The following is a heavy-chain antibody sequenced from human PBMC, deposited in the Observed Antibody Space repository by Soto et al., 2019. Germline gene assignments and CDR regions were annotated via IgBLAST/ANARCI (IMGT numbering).Heavy chain of an antibody. V-gene: IGHV1-3*01. CDR3: ARDNELRTMVRGVRAPHDEGTSFDP. CDR1: GYTFTSYA. CDR2: INAGNGNT. J-gene: IGHJ5*02. Sequence: QVPLVQSGAEVKKPGASVKVSCKASGYTFTSYAMHWVRQAPGQRLEWMGWINAGNGNTKYSQKFQGRVTITRDTSASTAYMELSSLRSEDTAVYYCARDNELRTMVRGVRAPHDEGTSFDPWGQGTLVTVSS. D-gene: IGHD3-10*01.